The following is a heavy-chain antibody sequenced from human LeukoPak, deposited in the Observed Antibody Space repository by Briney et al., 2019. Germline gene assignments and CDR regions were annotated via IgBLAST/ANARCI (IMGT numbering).Heavy chain of an antibody. D-gene: IGHD4-11*01. CDR1: GFIFSHYG. Sequence: PGESLRLSCAASGFIFSHYGMHWVRQPQGKGLGWVAVIWSDGSNRLYAGSVKGRFTISRDNSQNTLFLQMNSLRAEDTAMYYCARDAQRGFDYSNSLKYWGHGTLVTVSS. J-gene: IGHJ4*01. CDR2: IWSDGSNR. V-gene: IGHV3-33*01. CDR3: ARDAQRGFDYSNSLKY.